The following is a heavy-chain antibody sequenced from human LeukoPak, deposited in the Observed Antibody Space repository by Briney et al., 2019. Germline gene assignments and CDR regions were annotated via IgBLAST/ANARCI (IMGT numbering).Heavy chain of an antibody. Sequence: PGGSLRLSCAVSGFTFSTSAMHWVRQAPGKGLEWVAFIYYDGNNKKYADSVKGRFTISRDNSKNTLYLQMNRLRAEDTAVYYCAAEGRIAVHIAFDIWDQGTMVTVSS. CDR1: GFTFSTSA. D-gene: IGHD6-19*01. CDR2: IYYDGNNK. V-gene: IGHV3-30*02. CDR3: AAEGRIAVHIAFDI. J-gene: IGHJ3*02.